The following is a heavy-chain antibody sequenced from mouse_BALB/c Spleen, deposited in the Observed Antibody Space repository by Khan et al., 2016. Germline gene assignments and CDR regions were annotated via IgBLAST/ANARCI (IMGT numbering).Heavy chain of an antibody. V-gene: IGHV2-9*02. D-gene: IGHD2-4*01. CDR3: ARDDQDYDAWFAS. CDR1: GFSLTTSG. J-gene: IGHJ3*01. Sequence: QVQLKESGPGLVAPSQSLSITCTVSGFSLTTSGVHWIRQPPGKGLDWLGVIWAGGSTDYNSALMSRLTITKDNSQNQVFLKMNSLPTDDTALYYCARDDQDYDAWFASWGQGTLVTVSA. CDR2: IWAGGST.